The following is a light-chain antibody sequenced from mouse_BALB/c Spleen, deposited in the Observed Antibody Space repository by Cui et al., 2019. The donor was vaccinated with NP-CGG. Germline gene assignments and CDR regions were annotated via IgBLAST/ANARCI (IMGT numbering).Light chain of an antibody. Sequence: QAVVTQESALTTPPGETVTLTCRSNTGAVTTNNYANWVQEKPDQLFTGLIGGTNNRAPGVPARFSGSLIGDKAALTITGAQTEDEAIYFCALWYSNHWVFGGGTKLTVL. CDR1: TGAVTTNNY. CDR3: ALWYSNHWV. V-gene: IGLV1*01. CDR2: GTN. J-gene: IGLJ1*01.